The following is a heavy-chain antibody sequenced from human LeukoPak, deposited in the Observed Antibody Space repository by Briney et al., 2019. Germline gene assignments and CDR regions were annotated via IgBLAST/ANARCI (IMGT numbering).Heavy chain of an antibody. CDR3: ARAPDSDSGYDYFDY. CDR2: IDPSDSYT. V-gene: IGHV5-10-1*01. D-gene: IGHD5-12*01. J-gene: IGHJ4*02. Sequence: GESLKISCKGSGYTFTNHWISWVRQMPGKGLERMGKIDPSDSYTNYSPSFQGHVTISADKSISTAYLQWSSLKASDTAMYYCARAPDSDSGYDYFDYWGQGTLVTVSS. CDR1: GYTFTNHW.